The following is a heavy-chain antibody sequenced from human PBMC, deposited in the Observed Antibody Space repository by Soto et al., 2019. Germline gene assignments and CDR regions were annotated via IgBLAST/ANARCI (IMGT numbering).Heavy chain of an antibody. Sequence: GGSLRLSCAASGFTFSMYWMHWVRQVPGKGPEWVSRINDDGISTNYADSVKGRFTISRDNAKNTLYLQMNALRVEDTAVYYCTRGPRSTSTGTGAFWGQGTLVTVYS. CDR2: INDDGIST. CDR1: GFTFSMYW. CDR3: TRGPRSTSTGTGAF. J-gene: IGHJ4*02. V-gene: IGHV3-74*01. D-gene: IGHD1-1*01.